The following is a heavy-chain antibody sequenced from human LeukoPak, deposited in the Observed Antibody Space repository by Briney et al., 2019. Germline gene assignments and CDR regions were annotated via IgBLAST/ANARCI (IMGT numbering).Heavy chain of an antibody. J-gene: IGHJ3*02. CDR2: IYSGGSP. CDR3: AREGFMGAFDI. CDR1: GFTVSSNY. V-gene: IGHV3-53*01. D-gene: IGHD3-16*01. Sequence: PGGSLRLSXAASGFTVSSNYMSCVRQPAGKGMEWVSAIYSGGSPYDAGSVKGRFPISSTNSKNTPYLKMNSLRAEDTAVYYCAREGFMGAFDIWGQGTMVTVSS.